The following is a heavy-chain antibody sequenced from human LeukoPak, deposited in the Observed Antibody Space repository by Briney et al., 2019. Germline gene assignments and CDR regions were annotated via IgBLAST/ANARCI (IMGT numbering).Heavy chain of an antibody. CDR3: AKQSFLEYFFDN. CDR1: GFTFSSYA. J-gene: IGHJ4*02. V-gene: IGHV3-23*01. CDR2: ISGSGGST. Sequence: GGSLRLSCAASGFTFSSYAMSWVRQAPGKGLEWVSAISGSGGSTYYADSVKGRFTISRDNPKNTLFLQMNSLRAEDAALYYCAKQSFLEYFFDNWGQGTLVTVSS. D-gene: IGHD3-3*01.